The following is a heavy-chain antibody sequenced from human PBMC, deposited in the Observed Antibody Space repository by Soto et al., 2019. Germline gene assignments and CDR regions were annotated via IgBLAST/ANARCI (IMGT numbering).Heavy chain of an antibody. CDR1: GFTFSNAW. CDR3: TTEPPKRLLLWFGEAPDAFDI. V-gene: IGHV3-15*01. D-gene: IGHD3-10*01. CDR2: IKSKTDGGTT. J-gene: IGHJ3*02. Sequence: PGGSLRLSCAASGFTFSNAWMSWVRQAPGKGLEWVGRIKSKTDGGTTDYAAPVKGRFTISRDDSKNTLYLQMNSLKTEDTAVYYCTTEPPKRLLLWFGEAPDAFDIWGQGTMVTVSS.